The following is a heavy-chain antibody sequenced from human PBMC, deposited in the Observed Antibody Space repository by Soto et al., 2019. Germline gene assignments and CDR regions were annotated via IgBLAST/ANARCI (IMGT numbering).Heavy chain of an antibody. D-gene: IGHD3-22*01. CDR2: ISAYNGNT. J-gene: IGHJ3*02. V-gene: IGHV1-18*01. CDR1: GYTFTSYG. CDR3: SLLYYYDSSGYYRDAFDI. Sequence: QVQLVQSGAEVKKPGAPVKVSCKASGYTFTSYGISWVRQAPGQGLEWMGWISAYNGNTNYAQKLQGRVTMTTDTSTSTAYMELRSLRSDDTAVYYCSLLYYYDSSGYYRDAFDIWGQGTMVTVSS.